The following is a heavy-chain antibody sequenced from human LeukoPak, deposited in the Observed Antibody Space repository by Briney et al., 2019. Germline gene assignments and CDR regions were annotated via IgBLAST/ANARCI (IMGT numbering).Heavy chain of an antibody. Sequence: SVKVSCKASGGTFSRYAISWVRQAPGQGLEWMGGIIPMFGTANYAQKFQGRVTITTDGSATTAYMELSSLRSEDTAVHYCATTVTNYSYYYYMDVWGKGTTVTVSS. CDR2: IIPMFGTA. CDR1: GGTFSRYA. V-gene: IGHV1-69*05. CDR3: ATTVTNYSYYYYMDV. D-gene: IGHD4-11*01. J-gene: IGHJ6*03.